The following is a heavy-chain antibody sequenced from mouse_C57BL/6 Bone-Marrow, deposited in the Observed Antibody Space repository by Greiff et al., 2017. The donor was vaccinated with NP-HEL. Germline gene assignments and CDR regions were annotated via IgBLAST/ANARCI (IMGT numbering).Heavy chain of an antibody. V-gene: IGHV1-7*01. D-gene: IGHD1-1*01. J-gene: IGHJ4*01. CDR1: GYTFTSYW. CDR3: ARADYGSSYLYYAMDY. CDR2: INPSSGYN. Sequence: QVHVKQSGAELAKPGASVKLSCKASGYTFTSYWMHWVKQRPGQGLEWIGYINPSSGYNKYNQKFKDKATLTADKSSSTAYMQLSSLTYEDSAVYYCARADYGSSYLYYAMDYWGQGPSVTVSS.